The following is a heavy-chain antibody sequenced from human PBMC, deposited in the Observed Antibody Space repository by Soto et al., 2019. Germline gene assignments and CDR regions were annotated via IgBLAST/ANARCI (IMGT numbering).Heavy chain of an antibody. D-gene: IGHD3-22*01. J-gene: IGHJ4*02. CDR3: AIGRLLLRSFDY. Sequence: TSETLSLTCTVSGGSISSYYWSWIRQPPGKGLEWIGYIYYSGSTNYNPSLKSRVTISVDTSKNQFSLKLSSVTAADTAVYYCAIGRLLLRSFDYWGQGTLVTVSS. CDR1: GGSISSYY. V-gene: IGHV4-59*01. CDR2: IYYSGST.